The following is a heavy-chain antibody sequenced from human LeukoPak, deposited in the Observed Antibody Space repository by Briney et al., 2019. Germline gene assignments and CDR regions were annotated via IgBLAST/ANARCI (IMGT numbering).Heavy chain of an antibody. CDR1: GFAFSSYN. CDR2: ISTTSTYI. Sequence: PGGSLRLSCAASGFAFSSYNMKWVRQAPGKGLEWVSLISTTSTYIYYADSVKGRFTVSRDNSKNLLYLQMDSLRVEDTAVYYCARAGTCSSTSCDGGIEYWGQGTLVTVSS. D-gene: IGHD2-2*01. V-gene: IGHV3-21*06. J-gene: IGHJ4*02. CDR3: ARAGTCSSTSCDGGIEY.